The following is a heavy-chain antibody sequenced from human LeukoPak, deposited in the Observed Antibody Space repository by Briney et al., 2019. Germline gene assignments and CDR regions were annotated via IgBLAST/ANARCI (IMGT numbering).Heavy chain of an antibody. CDR2: ISWNGGSI. D-gene: IGHD3-10*01. V-gene: IGHV3-9*01. CDR3: ARETGGSELSVDY. CDR1: GFTLDDYA. Sequence: GGSLRLSCAASGFTLDDYAMHWVRQGPGKGLEWVSGISWNGGSIGHADSVKGRFTISRDNAKNSLYLQMNSLRAEDTAVYYCARETGGSELSVDYWGQGTLVTVSS. J-gene: IGHJ4*02.